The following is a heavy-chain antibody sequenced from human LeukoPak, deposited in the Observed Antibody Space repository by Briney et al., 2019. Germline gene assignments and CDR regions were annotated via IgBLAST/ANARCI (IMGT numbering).Heavy chain of an antibody. CDR3: ARDHPRDHGNAFVI. CDR1: GGSISSGGYS. D-gene: IGHD4-17*01. V-gene: IGHV4-30-2*01. Sequence: SQTLPFTCAVSGGSISSGGYSWSWIRHPPGKGLEWIGYIYHSGSTYYNPSLNSRVTISVDRSKNQFSLKLSSVTAAETAVYYCARDHPRDHGNAFVIWGQGKM. J-gene: IGHJ3*02. CDR2: IYHSGST.